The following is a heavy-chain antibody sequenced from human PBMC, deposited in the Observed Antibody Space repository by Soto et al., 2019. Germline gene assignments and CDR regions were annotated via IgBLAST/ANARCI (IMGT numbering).Heavy chain of an antibody. V-gene: IGHV4-4*07. J-gene: IGHJ4*02. Sequence: WTWIRQPAGKGLEWIGRIYTSGSTNYNPSLKSRVTMSVDTSKNQFSLKLSSVTAADTAVYYCARVVGATAVDYWGQGTLVTVSS. CDR2: IYTSGST. CDR3: ARVVGATAVDY. D-gene: IGHD6-19*01.